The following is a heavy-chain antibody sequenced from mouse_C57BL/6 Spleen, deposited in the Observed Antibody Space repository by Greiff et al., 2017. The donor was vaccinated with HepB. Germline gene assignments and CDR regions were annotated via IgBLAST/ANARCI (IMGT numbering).Heavy chain of an antibody. D-gene: IGHD4-1*01. CDR1: GYTFTSYW. Sequence: QVQLQQPGAELVKPGASVKLSCKASGYTFTSYWMHWVKQRPGQGLEWIGMIHPNSGSTNYNEKFKSKATLTVDKSSSTAYMQLSSLTSEDSAVYYCARDEKTGTFAYWGQGTLVTVSA. CDR3: ARDEKTGTFAY. CDR2: IHPNSGST. V-gene: IGHV1-64*01. J-gene: IGHJ3*01.